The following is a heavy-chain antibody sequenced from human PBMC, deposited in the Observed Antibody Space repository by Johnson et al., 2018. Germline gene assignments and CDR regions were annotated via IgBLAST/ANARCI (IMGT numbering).Heavy chain of an antibody. V-gene: IGHV3-49*05. Sequence: VQLVQSGGGLVKPGRSLRLSCTASGFTFGDYAMSWFRQAPGKGLEWVGFIRSKAYGGTTEYAASVKGRFTISRDDSKSIAYLQMNSLKTEDTAVYYCNRDQGDTMIVVAPVIWGQGTMVTVSS. J-gene: IGHJ3*02. D-gene: IGHD3-22*01. CDR1: GFTFGDYA. CDR2: IRSKAYGGTT. CDR3: NRDQGDTMIVVAPVI.